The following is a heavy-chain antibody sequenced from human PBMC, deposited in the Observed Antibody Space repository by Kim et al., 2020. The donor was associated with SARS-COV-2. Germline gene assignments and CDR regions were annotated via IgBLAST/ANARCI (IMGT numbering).Heavy chain of an antibody. Sequence: AVSVKSRITINTDTSKNQFSLQLNSVTPEDTAVYYCARVRADGGSYYFDYWGQGTLVTVSS. CDR3: ARVRADGGSYYFDY. J-gene: IGHJ4*02. D-gene: IGHD2-15*01. V-gene: IGHV6-1*01.